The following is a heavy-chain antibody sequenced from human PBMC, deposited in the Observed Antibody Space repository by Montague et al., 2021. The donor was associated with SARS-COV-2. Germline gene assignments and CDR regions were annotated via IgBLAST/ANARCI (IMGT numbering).Heavy chain of an antibody. CDR3: ARDPWRITIFGVVTRYGMDV. CDR1: GGSVSSGSYY. CDR2: IYYSGST. J-gene: IGHJ6*02. Sequence: SETLSLTCTVSGGSVSSGSYYWSWLRQPPGKGLERIGYIYYSGSTNYNPSLKSRVTISVDTSKNQSSLKLSSVTAADTAVYYCARDPWRITIFGVVTRYGMDVWGQGTTVTVSS. V-gene: IGHV4-61*01. D-gene: IGHD3-3*01.